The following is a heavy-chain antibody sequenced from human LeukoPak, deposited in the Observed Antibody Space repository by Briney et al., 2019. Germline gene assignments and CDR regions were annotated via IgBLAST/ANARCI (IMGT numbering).Heavy chain of an antibody. CDR2: ISWNSASI. CDR3: AVGVYSYGSPFDY. D-gene: IGHD5-18*01. CDR1: GFTFDDYA. V-gene: IGHV3-9*01. J-gene: IGHJ4*02. Sequence: PGGSLRLSCAASGFTFDDYAMRWDRQAPGKGLEWVSGISWNSASIGYADSVKGRFTISRDNAKNSLYLQMNSLRAEDTALYYCAVGVYSYGSPFDYWGQGTMVTVSS.